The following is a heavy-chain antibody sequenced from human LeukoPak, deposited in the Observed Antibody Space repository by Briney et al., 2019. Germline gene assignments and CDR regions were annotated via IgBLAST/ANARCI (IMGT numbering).Heavy chain of an antibody. CDR1: GYSISSGYY. CDR3: ARDWRGTAPSYYMDV. J-gene: IGHJ6*03. D-gene: IGHD1-1*01. V-gene: IGHV4-38-2*02. CDR2: IYHSGST. Sequence: PSETLSLTCTVSGYSISSGYYWGWIRQPPGKGLEWIGSIYHSGSTYYDPSLKSRVTISVDTSKNQFSLKLSSVTAADTAVYYCARDWRGTAPSYYMDVWGKGTTVTVSS.